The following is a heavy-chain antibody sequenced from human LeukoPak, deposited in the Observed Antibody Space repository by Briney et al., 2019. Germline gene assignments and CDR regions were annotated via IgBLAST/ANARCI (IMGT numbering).Heavy chain of an antibody. D-gene: IGHD6-13*01. Sequence: SEIMSPTSTVAGGSISSYYGSWIRQPARKGLEWIGYIHYSGSTNYNPSLKSQVTISVDKSTNHSTLQLSSVTAADTAVYYCARVRVSIWYVYYYYMDVWGKGTPVTVSS. V-gene: IGHV4-59*01. CDR3: ARVRVSIWYVYYYYMDV. CDR2: IHYSGST. J-gene: IGHJ6*03. CDR1: GGSISSYY.